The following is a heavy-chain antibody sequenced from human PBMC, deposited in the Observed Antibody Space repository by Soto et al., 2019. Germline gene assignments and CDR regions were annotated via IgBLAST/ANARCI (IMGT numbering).Heavy chain of an antibody. D-gene: IGHD3-10*01. J-gene: IGHJ6*02. CDR2: INPSSGST. CDR3: ARASGSFVDGMDV. Sequence: QVELVQSGAEVKKPGASVTVSCKASGYSFTAYFMHWVRQAPGQGLEWVGRINPSSGSTSYAQKFQGGGTMTRDTSTSTVYREVSSLRSEGTAVFYCARASGSFVDGMDVWGQGTTVTVSS. CDR1: GYSFTAYF. V-gene: IGHV1-46*01.